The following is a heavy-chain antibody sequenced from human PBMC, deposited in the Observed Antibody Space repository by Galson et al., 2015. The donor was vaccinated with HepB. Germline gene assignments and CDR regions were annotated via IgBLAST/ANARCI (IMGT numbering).Heavy chain of an antibody. V-gene: IGHV1-2*02. CDR2: INPNSGGT. CDR1: GYTFTGYY. CDR3: ARDLTVTTIGYYYYYMDV. Sequence: SVKVSCKASGYTFTGYYMHWVRQAPGQGLEWMGWINPNSGGTNYAQKFQGRVTMTRDTSISTAYMELSRLRSDDTAVYYCARDLTVTTIGYYYYYMDVWGKGTTVTVSS. J-gene: IGHJ6*03. D-gene: IGHD4-11*01.